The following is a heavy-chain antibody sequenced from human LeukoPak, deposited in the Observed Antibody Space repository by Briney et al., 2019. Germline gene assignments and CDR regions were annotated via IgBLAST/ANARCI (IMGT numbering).Heavy chain of an antibody. CDR2: ISAYNGNT. CDR1: GYTFTGYG. J-gene: IGHJ3*02. Sequence: ASVKVSCKASGYTFTGYGISWVRQAPGQGLEWMGWISAYNGNTNYAQKLQGRVTMTTDTSTSTAYMELRSLRSDDTAVYYCARADLIVVVVAAVMGAFDIWGQGTMVTVSS. V-gene: IGHV1-18*01. CDR3: ARADLIVVVVAAVMGAFDI. D-gene: IGHD2-15*01.